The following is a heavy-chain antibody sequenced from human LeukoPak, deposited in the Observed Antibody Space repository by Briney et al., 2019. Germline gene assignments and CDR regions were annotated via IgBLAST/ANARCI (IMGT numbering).Heavy chain of an antibody. V-gene: IGHV4-4*07. Sequence: SETLSLTCTVSGGSISSYYWSWIRQPAGKGLEWIGRIYTSGSTNYNPSLKSRVTMSVDTSKNQFSLKLSSVTAADTAVYYCASQYYDFWSGYGHFDYWGQGTLVTVSS. CDR1: GGSISSYY. J-gene: IGHJ4*02. CDR2: IYTSGST. D-gene: IGHD3-3*01. CDR3: ASQYYDFWSGYGHFDY.